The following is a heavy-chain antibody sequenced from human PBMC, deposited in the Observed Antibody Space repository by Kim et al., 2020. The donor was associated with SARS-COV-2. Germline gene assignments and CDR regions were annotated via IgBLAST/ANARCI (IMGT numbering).Heavy chain of an antibody. V-gene: IGHV3-30*04. J-gene: IGHJ6*02. CDR1: GFTFSSYA. CDR2: ISYDGSNK. CDR3: ARPPDERFLEWSEYQPTYYYGMDV. D-gene: IGHD3-3*01. Sequence: GGSLRLSCAASGFTFSSYAMHWVRQAPGKGLEWVAVISYDGSNKYYVDSVKGRFTISRDNSKNTLYLQMNSLRAEDTAVYYCARPPDERFLEWSEYQPTYYYGMDVWGQGTTVTVSS.